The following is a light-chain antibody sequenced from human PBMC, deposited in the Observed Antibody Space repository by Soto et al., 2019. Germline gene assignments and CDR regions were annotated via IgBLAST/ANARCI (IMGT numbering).Light chain of an antibody. CDR2: GAS. V-gene: IGKV3-15*01. Sequence: DIVLTQSAATLSVSPGERSTLACRASQRIXSYLGWYQQKPGQAPRALXDGASTGATGSPARLSGSGSGTEFTLPISSLQSEYFAVYYCQQYNKWPRTFGQGTKVDIK. CDR1: QRIXSY. J-gene: IGKJ1*01. CDR3: QQYNKWPRT.